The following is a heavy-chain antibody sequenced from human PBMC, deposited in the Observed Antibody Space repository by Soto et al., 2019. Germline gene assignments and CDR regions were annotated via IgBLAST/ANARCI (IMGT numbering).Heavy chain of an antibody. CDR3: ARDLEDGAPSWFDP. CDR1: GYTFTSDG. CDR2: ISAYNGNT. V-gene: IGHV1-18*01. J-gene: IGHJ5*02. D-gene: IGHD1-1*01. Sequence: ASVNVSFKASGYTFTSDGISWVRQAPGQGLEWMGWISAYNGNTNYAQKLQGRVTMTTDTSTSTAYMELRSLRSDDTAVYYCARDLEDGAPSWFDPWGQGILVTVSS.